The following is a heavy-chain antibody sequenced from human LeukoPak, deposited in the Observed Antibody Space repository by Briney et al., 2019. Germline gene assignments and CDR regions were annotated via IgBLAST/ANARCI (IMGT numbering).Heavy chain of an antibody. CDR2: ISGSGDST. J-gene: IGHJ4*02. V-gene: IGHV3-23*01. CDR1: GFTFSTYA. D-gene: IGHD6-13*01. CDR3: AKWYSSSWYDLGDY. Sequence: GGSLRLSCAASGFTFSTYAVNWVRQAPGKGLEWVSTISGSGDSTYYADSVKGRFTISRDNSKDTLYLQMSSVRVDDTAVYYCAKWYSSSWYDLGDYWGQGTLVTVSS.